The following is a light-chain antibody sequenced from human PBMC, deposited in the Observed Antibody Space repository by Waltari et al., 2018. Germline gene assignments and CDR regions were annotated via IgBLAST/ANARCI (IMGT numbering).Light chain of an antibody. Sequence: SYVLTQPPSVSVAPGQTARISCDGNNIGSKNVHWYQQKPGQAPVLVVYDDGDRPSGSTERFAGSNSGNTATLTINRVDAGDEADYYCQVWDSGSDHYVFGTVTKVTVL. J-gene: IGLJ1*01. CDR1: NIGSKN. CDR2: DDG. V-gene: IGLV3-21*02. CDR3: QVWDSGSDHYV.